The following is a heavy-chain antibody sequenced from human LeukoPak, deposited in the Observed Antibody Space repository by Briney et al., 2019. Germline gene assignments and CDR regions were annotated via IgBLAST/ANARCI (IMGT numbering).Heavy chain of an antibody. Sequence: ASVKVSCKASGYTFTSYAMHWVRQAPGQRLEWMGWINAGNGNTKYSQKFQGRVTITRDTSASTAYMELSSLRSEDTAVYYCAASREESGWYNYWGQGTLVTVSS. J-gene: IGHJ4*02. CDR3: AASREESGWYNY. V-gene: IGHV1-3*01. CDR1: GYTFTSYA. D-gene: IGHD6-19*01. CDR2: INAGNGNT.